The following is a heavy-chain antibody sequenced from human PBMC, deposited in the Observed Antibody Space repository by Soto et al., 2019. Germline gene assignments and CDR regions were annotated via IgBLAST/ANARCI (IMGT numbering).Heavy chain of an antibody. CDR1: GGSISSGGYY. CDR3: ARGRRWDYYGSGSYRGPLDY. Sequence: QVQLQESGPGLVKPSQTLSLTCTVSGGSISSGGYYWSWIRQHPGKGLEWIGYIYYSGSTYYNPSLKSRVTISVDTSKNQFSLKLSSVTAAETAVYYCARGRRWDYYGSGSYRGPLDYWGQGTLVTVSS. V-gene: IGHV4-31*03. CDR2: IYYSGST. J-gene: IGHJ4*02. D-gene: IGHD3-10*01.